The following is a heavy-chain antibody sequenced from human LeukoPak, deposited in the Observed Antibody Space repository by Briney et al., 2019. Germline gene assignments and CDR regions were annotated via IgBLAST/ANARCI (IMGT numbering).Heavy chain of an antibody. CDR2: IYTSGST. J-gene: IGHJ3*02. D-gene: IGHD6-13*01. CDR3: ARRRHSSSWTPYDAFDI. Sequence: PSETLSLTCTVSGGSISSYYWSWIRQPAGKGLEWIGRIYTSGSTNYNPSLKSRVTMSVDTSKNQFSLKLSSVTAADTAVYYCARRRHSSSWTPYDAFDIWGQGTMVTVSS. V-gene: IGHV4-4*07. CDR1: GGSISSYY.